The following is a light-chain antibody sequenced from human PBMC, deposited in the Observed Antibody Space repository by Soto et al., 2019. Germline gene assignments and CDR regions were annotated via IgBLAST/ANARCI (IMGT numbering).Light chain of an antibody. Sequence: QSVVTQSPSASASLGASVKLTCTLSSGHSSYAIAWHQQQPEKGPRFLMKLSSDGSHTKGDGIPDRFSGSSSGAERYLTISSLQSEDEADYYCQTWGTDIHWLFGGGTKLTVL. CDR2: LSSDGSH. J-gene: IGLJ3*02. CDR3: QTWGTDIHWL. CDR1: SGHSSYA. V-gene: IGLV4-69*01.